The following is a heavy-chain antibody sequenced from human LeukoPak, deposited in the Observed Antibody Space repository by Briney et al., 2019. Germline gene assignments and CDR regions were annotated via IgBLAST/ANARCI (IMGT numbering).Heavy chain of an antibody. J-gene: IGHJ4*02. Sequence: QPGGSLRLSCAASGFTFSSYGMHWVRQAPGKGLEWVAVISYDGSNKYYADSVKGRFTISRDNSKNTLYLQMNSLRAEDTAVYYCAKYPEGRAAAMLFDYWGQGTLVTVSS. CDR1: GFTFSSYG. CDR2: ISYDGSNK. CDR3: AKYPEGRAAAMLFDY. D-gene: IGHD6-25*01. V-gene: IGHV3-30*18.